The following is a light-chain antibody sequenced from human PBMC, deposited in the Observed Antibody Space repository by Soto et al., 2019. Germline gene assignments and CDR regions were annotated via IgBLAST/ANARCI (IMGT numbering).Light chain of an antibody. Sequence: QSVLTQPPSVSGAPGQRVTISCTGSSSNIGAGYDVHWYQQLPGTAPKLLIYGNSNRPSGVPVRFSGSTSGSSASLAISGLRSEDEADYYCATWDDSLSGHVVFGGGTKLTVL. CDR1: SSNIGAGYD. J-gene: IGLJ2*01. V-gene: IGLV1-40*01. CDR2: GNS. CDR3: ATWDDSLSGHVV.